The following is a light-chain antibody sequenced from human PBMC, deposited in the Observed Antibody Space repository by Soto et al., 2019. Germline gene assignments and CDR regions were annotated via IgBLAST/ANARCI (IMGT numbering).Light chain of an antibody. CDR2: EDN. CDR3: GTWDSSLSAGV. V-gene: IGLV1-51*02. Sequence: QSVLTKPPSVSAAPGQSATISYSGNSSNIENNYVSWYQQLPGTAPKLLIYEDNKRPSGIPDRFSGSKSGTSATLGITGLQTGDEADYYCGTWDSSLSAGVFGTGTKVTVL. CDR1: SSNIENNY. J-gene: IGLJ1*01.